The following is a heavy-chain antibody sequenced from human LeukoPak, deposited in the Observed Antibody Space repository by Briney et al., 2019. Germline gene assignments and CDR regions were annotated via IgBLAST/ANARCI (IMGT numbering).Heavy chain of an antibody. J-gene: IGHJ6*03. CDR3: AKFLYYSSWYHWGDYYYDVDV. V-gene: IGHV1-18*01. D-gene: IGHD6-13*01. CDR1: GYTFTSYG. Sequence: GASVTVSCKASGYTFTSYGFSWVRQAPAQGLEWMGWICAYNGNTNYAHKLQGRGTMTTDTYTSTAYMELRMLRLDDPGAYVCAKFLYYSSWYHWGDYYYDVDVWGKGTPVTVSS. CDR2: ICAYNGNT.